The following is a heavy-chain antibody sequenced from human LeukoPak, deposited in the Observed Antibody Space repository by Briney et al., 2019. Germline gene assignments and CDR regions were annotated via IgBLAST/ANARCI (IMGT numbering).Heavy chain of an antibody. V-gene: IGHV4-59*01. D-gene: IGHD1-26*01. Sequence: SETLSLTCKVSGGSISSYYWRWIRQPPGQGLEWIGYIYYSGSTNYNPSLKSRVTISVDTSKNQFSLKLSSVTAADTAVYYCAREVGAPDWYFDLWGRGTLVTVSS. CDR3: AREVGAPDWYFDL. J-gene: IGHJ2*01. CDR1: GGSISSYY. CDR2: IYYSGST.